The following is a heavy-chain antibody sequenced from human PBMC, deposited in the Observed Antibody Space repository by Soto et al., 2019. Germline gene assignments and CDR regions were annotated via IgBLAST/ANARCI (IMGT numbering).Heavy chain of an antibody. V-gene: IGHV3-23*01. CDR3: AKDFSHWPTVTPNP. D-gene: IGHD4-17*01. CDR1: GFTFGSYA. J-gene: IGHJ5*02. Sequence: GWALRLSCAASGFTFGSYAISWVRQAPRKGLEWVSAIRGSGGSTYYADTVKGRFTISRDNSKNTLYLQMNSLRAEDTAVYYCAKDFSHWPTVTPNPWGQGTLVTVSS. CDR2: IRGSGGST.